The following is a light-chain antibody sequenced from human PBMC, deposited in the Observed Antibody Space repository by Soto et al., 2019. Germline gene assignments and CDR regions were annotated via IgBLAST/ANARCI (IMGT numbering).Light chain of an antibody. J-gene: IGLJ1*01. Sequence: QAVVTQPASVSGSPGQSITISCTGTSSDVGGYNYVSWYQQHPGKAPKLMIYDVSNRPSGVSNRFSGSKSGNTASLTISGLQAEDEADYYCSSYTSSSTRKVFGTGTKLTVL. CDR3: SSYTSSSTRKV. CDR1: SSDVGGYNY. V-gene: IGLV2-14*01. CDR2: DVS.